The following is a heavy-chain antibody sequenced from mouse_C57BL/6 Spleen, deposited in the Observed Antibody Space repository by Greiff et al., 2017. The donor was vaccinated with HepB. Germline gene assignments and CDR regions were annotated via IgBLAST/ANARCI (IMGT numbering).Heavy chain of an antibody. Sequence: VQLQQSGPVLVKPGASVKMSCKASGYTFTDYYMNWVKQSHGKSLEWIGVINPYNGGTSYNQKFKGKATLTVDKSSSTAYMELNSLTSEDSAVYYGARRGPITTVVEGYFDVWGTGTTVTVSS. J-gene: IGHJ1*03. V-gene: IGHV1-19*01. CDR1: GYTFTDYY. D-gene: IGHD1-1*01. CDR3: ARRGPITTVVEGYFDV. CDR2: INPYNGGT.